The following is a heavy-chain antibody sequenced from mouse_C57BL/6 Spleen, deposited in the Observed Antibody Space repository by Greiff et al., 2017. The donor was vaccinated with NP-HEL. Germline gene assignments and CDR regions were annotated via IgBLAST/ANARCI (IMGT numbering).Heavy chain of an antibody. J-gene: IGHJ1*03. CDR1: GFSFNTYA. V-gene: IGHV10-1*01. D-gene: IGHD2-3*01. Sequence: EVQLQESGGGLVQPKGSLKLSCAASGFSFNTYAMNWVRQAPGKGLEWVARIRSKSNNYATYYADSVKDRFTISRDDSESMLYLQMNNLKTEDTAMYYCVRQMVTWYFDVWGTGTTVTVSS. CDR3: VRQMVTWYFDV. CDR2: IRSKSNNYAT.